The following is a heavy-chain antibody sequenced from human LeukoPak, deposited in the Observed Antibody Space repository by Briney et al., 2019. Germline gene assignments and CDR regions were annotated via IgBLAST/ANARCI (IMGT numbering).Heavy chain of an antibody. D-gene: IGHD4-17*01. Sequence: PSETLSLTCTVSGGSISSYYWSWIRQPAGKGLEWIGRIYTSGSTNYNPSLKSRVTMSVDTSKNQFSLKLSSVTAADTAVYYCTTDLGDYGDYIRCRGQGTLVTVSS. CDR3: TTDLGDYGDYIRC. J-gene: IGHJ4*02. CDR1: GGSISSYY. CDR2: IYTSGST. V-gene: IGHV4-4*07.